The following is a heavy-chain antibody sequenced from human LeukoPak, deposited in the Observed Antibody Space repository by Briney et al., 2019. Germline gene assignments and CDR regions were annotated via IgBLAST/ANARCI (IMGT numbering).Heavy chain of an antibody. CDR2: ISGSGGST. CDR3: AKDLGSYSGSWKDDAFDI. D-gene: IGHD6-13*01. CDR1: GFTFSSYA. Sequence: SGGSLRLSCAASGFTFSSYAMSWVRQAPGKGLEWVSAISGSGGSTYYADSVKGRFTISRDNSKNTLYLQMNSLRAEDTAVYYCAKDLGSYSGSWKDDAFDIWGQGTMVSVSS. J-gene: IGHJ3*02. V-gene: IGHV3-23*01.